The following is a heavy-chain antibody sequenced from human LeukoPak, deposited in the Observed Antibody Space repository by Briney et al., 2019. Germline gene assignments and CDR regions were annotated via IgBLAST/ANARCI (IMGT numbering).Heavy chain of an antibody. CDR3: ARHAGGIAAAGTRPFDY. J-gene: IGHJ4*02. V-gene: IGHV4-39*01. CDR1: GASFSSSSYY. Sequence: SETLSLTCTVSGASFSSSSYYWGWIRQPPGKGLEWIGSIYYSGSTYYNPSLKSRVTMSVDTSKNQFSLKLSSVTAADTAVYYCARHAGGIAAAGTRPFDYWGQGTLVTVSS. CDR2: IYYSGST. D-gene: IGHD6-13*01.